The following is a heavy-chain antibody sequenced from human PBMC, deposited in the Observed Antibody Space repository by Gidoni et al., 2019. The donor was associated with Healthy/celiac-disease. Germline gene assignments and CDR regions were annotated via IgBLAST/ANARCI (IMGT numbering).Heavy chain of an antibody. CDR1: GVSISSYY. CDR2: IYYSGST. J-gene: IGHJ5*02. V-gene: IGHV4-59*01. Sequence: ETLSLPCTVSGVSISSYYWSWIRQPPGKGLEWIGYIYYSGSTNYNPSLKSRVTISVDTSKNQFSLKLSSVTAADTAVYYCARGTPGWGYWFDPWGQGTLVTVSS. D-gene: IGHD3-16*01. CDR3: ARGTPGWGYWFDP.